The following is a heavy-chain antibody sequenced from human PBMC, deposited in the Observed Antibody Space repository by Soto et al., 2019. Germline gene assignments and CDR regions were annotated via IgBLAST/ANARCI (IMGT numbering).Heavy chain of an antibody. Sequence: SVKVSCKAPVGPFTSSALSWVRQAPGQGLEWMGGIIPIFGTANYAQKFQGRVTITAGESTSTAYMELSSLRSEDTAVYYCANAPGYDAFAIWGQGTMVTVSS. D-gene: IGHD5-12*01. CDR1: VGPFTSSA. J-gene: IGHJ3*02. CDR3: ANAPGYDAFAI. V-gene: IGHV1-69*13. CDR2: IIPIFGTA.